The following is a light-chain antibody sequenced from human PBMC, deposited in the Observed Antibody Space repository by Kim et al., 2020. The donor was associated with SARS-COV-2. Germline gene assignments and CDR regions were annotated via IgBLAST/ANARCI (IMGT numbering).Light chain of an antibody. CDR2: GAS. Sequence: ERVMTQSPATLSVSPGERATLSCRASQSVSSNLAWYQQKPGQAPRLLIYGASTRATGIPARFSGSGSGTEFTLTISSLQSEDFAVYYCQQYKNWPYTFGQGTKLEI. CDR1: QSVSSN. J-gene: IGKJ2*01. CDR3: QQYKNWPYT. V-gene: IGKV3-15*01.